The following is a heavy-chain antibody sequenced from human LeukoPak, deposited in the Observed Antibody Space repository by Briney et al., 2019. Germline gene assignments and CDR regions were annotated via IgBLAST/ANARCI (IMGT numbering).Heavy chain of an antibody. V-gene: IGHV3-7*01. J-gene: IGHJ4*02. Sequence: SGGSLRLSCAASGFTFSTYWMSWVRQAPGKGLEWVANIKQDGSEEYYVDSVKGRFTISRDNARNSLSLQMNSLRAEDTAVYYCARDSPYSAQGQPADYWGQGTLVTVSS. D-gene: IGHD6-6*01. CDR1: GFTFSTYW. CDR3: ARDSPYSAQGQPADY. CDR2: IKQDGSEE.